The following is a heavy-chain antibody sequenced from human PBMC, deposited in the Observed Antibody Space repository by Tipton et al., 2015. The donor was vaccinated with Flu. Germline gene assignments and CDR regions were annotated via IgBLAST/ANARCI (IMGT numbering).Heavy chain of an antibody. CDR2: IYYTGAS. J-gene: IGHJ4*02. V-gene: IGHV4-39*01. Sequence: TLSLTCTVSGTSISTSTYYWGWIRQPPGRGLEWIGSIYYTGASYYNPSLESRATMSFDTSKNQFSLNLRSVTAADTAVYYCARRNLLLRHFDYWGQGALVTVSS. D-gene: IGHD5/OR15-5a*01. CDR1: GTSISTSTYY. CDR3: ARRNLLLRHFDY.